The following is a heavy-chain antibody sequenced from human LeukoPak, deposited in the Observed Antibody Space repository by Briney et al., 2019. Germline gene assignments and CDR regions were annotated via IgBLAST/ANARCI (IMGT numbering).Heavy chain of an antibody. Sequence: SSETLSLTCAVSGYSISSGYYWGWIRQPPGKGLEWIGSIYHSGSTYYNPSLKSRVTISVDTSKNQFSLKLSSVTAADTAVYYCAILSDVRGDLDYWGQGTLVTVSS. V-gene: IGHV4-38-2*01. CDR3: AILSDVRGDLDY. J-gene: IGHJ4*02. CDR1: GYSISSGYY. D-gene: IGHD3-10*02. CDR2: IYHSGST.